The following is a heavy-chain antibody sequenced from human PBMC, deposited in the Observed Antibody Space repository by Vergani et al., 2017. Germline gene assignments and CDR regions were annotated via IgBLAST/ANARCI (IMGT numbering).Heavy chain of an antibody. CDR1: EYSFGNYW. CDR2: IYPADSDT. V-gene: IGHV5-51*01. D-gene: IGHD1-1*01. J-gene: IGHJ4*02. Sequence: EVELVQSGPEMRKPGESLKISCKGSEYSFGNYWIVWVRQMPGKGLELMGIIYPADSDTRYSPSFQGQVTISADKSISTAFLQWDSLKASDTALYYCARQTTYTDSWGQGTLVTVSS. CDR3: ARQTTYTDS.